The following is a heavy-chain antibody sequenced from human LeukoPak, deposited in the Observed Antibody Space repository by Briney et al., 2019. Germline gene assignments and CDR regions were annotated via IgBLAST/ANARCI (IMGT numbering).Heavy chain of an antibody. J-gene: IGHJ4*02. D-gene: IGHD3-22*01. V-gene: IGHV1-18*01. CDR2: ISAYNGNA. Sequence: GASVKVSFKASGYTFTSYGISWVRQTPGQGREWMGWISAYNGNANYAQKLQGRVTMTTDTSTSTAYMELRSLRSDDTAVYYCARDGARYYDSIDYWGQGTLVTVSS. CDR1: GYTFTSYG. CDR3: ARDGARYYDSIDY.